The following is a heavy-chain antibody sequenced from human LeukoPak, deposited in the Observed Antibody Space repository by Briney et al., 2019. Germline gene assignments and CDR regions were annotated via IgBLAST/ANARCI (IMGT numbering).Heavy chain of an antibody. CDR1: GGSTSSESFF. D-gene: IGHD1-1*01. V-gene: IGHV4-61*02. CDR2: VYTSGST. J-gene: IGHJ5*02. Sequence: SETLSLTCTVSGGSTSSESFFWSWIRQPAGKGLEWIGRVYTSGSTNYNPSLNSRVIISVDTSKNQFSLKLSSVTAADTAVYYCARERTGPFASWGQGTLVTVSS. CDR3: ARERTGPFAS.